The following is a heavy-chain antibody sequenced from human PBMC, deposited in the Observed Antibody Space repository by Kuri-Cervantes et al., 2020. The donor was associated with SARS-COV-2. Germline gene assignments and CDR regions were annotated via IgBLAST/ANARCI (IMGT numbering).Heavy chain of an antibody. J-gene: IGHJ4*02. D-gene: IGHD4-23*01. Sequence: GALRLSCTASGFTFGDYAMSWVRQAPGKGLEWVANIKQDGSEKYYVDSVKGRFTISRDNAKNSLYLQMNSLRAEDTAVYYCARGDDYGGNYPDYWGQGTLVTVSS. CDR2: IKQDGSEK. CDR3: ARGDDYGGNYPDY. V-gene: IGHV3-7*01. CDR1: GFTFGDYA.